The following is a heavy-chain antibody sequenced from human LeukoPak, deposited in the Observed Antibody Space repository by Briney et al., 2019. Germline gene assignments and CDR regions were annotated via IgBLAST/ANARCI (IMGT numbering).Heavy chain of an antibody. Sequence: PSETLSLTCTVSGGSISNYYFNWIRQPAGKGLEWIGRIRSSGDIHYNPSLKSRLTVSLDTSKSQLSLNLNSVTAADTAVYYCARDWGVYAHDWYFDLWGRGTLVTVSS. CDR2: IRSSGDI. J-gene: IGHJ2*01. CDR1: GGSISNYY. D-gene: IGHD3-16*01. V-gene: IGHV4-4*07. CDR3: ARDWGVYAHDWYFDL.